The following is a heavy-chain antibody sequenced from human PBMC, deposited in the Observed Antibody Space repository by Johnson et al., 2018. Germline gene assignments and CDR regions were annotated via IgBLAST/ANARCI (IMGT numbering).Heavy chain of an antibody. Sequence: QLGQSGGGLVQHGRSLRLSCAASGFTFDDYAMHWVRQAPGKGLEWVSGISWNSGSIGYADSVKGRFTIYRDNSKNTLYLQRNSLRAEDTAVYYGAKENERGYSSSWYWKYYMDVWGKGTTVTVSS. CDR2: ISWNSGSI. CDR3: AKENERGYSSSWYWKYYMDV. D-gene: IGHD6-13*01. J-gene: IGHJ6*03. V-gene: IGHV3-9*01. CDR1: GFTFDDYA.